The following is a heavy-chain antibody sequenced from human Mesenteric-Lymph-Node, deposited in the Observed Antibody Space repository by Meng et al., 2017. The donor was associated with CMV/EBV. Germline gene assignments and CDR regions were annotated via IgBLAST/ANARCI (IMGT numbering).Heavy chain of an antibody. CDR2: IYPGDSDT. CDR1: GYSFTSYW. D-gene: IGHD3-22*01. J-gene: IGHJ4*02. V-gene: IGHV5-51*01. Sequence: TVSCKGSGYSFTSYWIGWVRQMPGKGLEWMGIIYPGDSDTRYSPSFQGQVTVSADKSISTAYLQWSSLKASDTAMYYCARRRGLDSSGYSDYWGQGTLVTVSS. CDR3: ARRRGLDSSGYSDY.